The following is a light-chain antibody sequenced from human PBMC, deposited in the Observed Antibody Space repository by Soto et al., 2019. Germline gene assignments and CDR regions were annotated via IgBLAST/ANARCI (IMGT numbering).Light chain of an antibody. CDR1: SSDAGGYNY. V-gene: IGLV2-14*01. J-gene: IGLJ1*01. CDR3: SSYTSSSTLV. CDR2: EVS. Sequence: QSVLTQPASVSGSPGQSITISCTGTSSDAGGYNYVSWYQQHPGKAPKLMIYEVSNRPSGVSNRFSGSKSGNTASLTISGLQAEDEADYCSSYTSSSTLVFGTGTKLTVL.